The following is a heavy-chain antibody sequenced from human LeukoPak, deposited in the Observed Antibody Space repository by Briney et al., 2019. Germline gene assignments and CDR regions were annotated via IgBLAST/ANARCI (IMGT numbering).Heavy chain of an antibody. CDR3: AKSIGSSVVTGDWFDP. CDR1: GFTFSSYA. D-gene: IGHD2-21*02. CDR2: ISGSGGST. V-gene: IGHV3-23*01. J-gene: IGHJ5*02. Sequence: GGSLRLSCAASGFTFSSYAMSWVRQAPGKGLEWDSAISGSGGSTYYADSVKGRFIISRDNSKNTLYLQMNSLRAEDTAVYYCAKSIGSSVVTGDWFDPWGQGTLVTVSS.